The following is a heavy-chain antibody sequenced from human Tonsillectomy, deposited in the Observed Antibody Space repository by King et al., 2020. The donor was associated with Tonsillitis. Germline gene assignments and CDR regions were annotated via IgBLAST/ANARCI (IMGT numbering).Heavy chain of an antibody. CDR3: ARASECSGGSCYSYGWFDP. J-gene: IGHJ5*02. V-gene: IGHV4-34*01. CDR1: GESFSYYS. Sequence: VQLQQWGAGLLKPSETLSLTCAVYGESFSYYSCTWIRQPPGKGLEWIGEINHSGSTNYHPSLKRRVTISVETSKDQFSLNLTSVTAADTAVYYCARASECSGGSCYSYGWFDPWGQGTLVTVSS. CDR2: INHSGST. D-gene: IGHD2-15*01.